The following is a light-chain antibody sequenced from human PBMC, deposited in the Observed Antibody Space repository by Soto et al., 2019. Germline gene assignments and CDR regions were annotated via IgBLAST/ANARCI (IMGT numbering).Light chain of an antibody. CDR1: QSVSSN. CDR2: DAS. V-gene: IGKV3-11*01. Sequence: EIVLTQSPATLSLSPGERVTLSCRASQSVSSNLAWYQQKPGQAPRLLMSDASNRATGIPARFSGSGSGTDFTLTISSLEPEDFAVYHCQQRSDWPITFGQGTRLEIK. J-gene: IGKJ5*01. CDR3: QQRSDWPIT.